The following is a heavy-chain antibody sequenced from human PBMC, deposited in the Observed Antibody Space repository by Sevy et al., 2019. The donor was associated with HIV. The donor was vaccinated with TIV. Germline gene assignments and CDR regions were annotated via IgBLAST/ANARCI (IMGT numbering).Heavy chain of an antibody. CDR3: ARVDAYYDKGLDP. CDR1: GFTFTNYW. CDR2: VKQGGSEK. D-gene: IGHD3-16*01. V-gene: IGHV3-7*01. Sequence: GGSLRLSCITSGFTFTNYWMNWVRQAPGKGLEWVANVKQGGSEKYYLDSVKGRFTLSRDNAKNSLSLQMNSLRAEDTGVYYCARVDAYYDKGLDPWGQGTLVTVSS. J-gene: IGHJ5*02.